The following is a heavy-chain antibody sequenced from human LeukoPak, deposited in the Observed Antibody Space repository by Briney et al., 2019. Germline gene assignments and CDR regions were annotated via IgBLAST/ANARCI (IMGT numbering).Heavy chain of an antibody. Sequence: PSETLSLTCTVSGDSINYYYWSWIRQPPGKGLEWIGQIYYSGSPRYNSSLESRVTISVDTSKNQLSLSLSSVTAADTAVYYCARAIYSRAWYASDIWGQGTVVTVSA. J-gene: IGHJ3*02. CDR2: IYYSGSP. CDR1: GDSINYYY. D-gene: IGHD6-19*01. V-gene: IGHV4-59*01. CDR3: ARAIYSRAWYASDI.